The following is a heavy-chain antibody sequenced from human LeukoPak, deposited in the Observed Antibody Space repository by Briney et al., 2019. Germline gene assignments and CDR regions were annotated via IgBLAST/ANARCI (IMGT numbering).Heavy chain of an antibody. J-gene: IGHJ5*02. CDR1: GFTFSSYW. Sequence: QAGGSLRLSCAASGFTFSSYWMSWVRQAPGKGLEWVANIKQDGSEKYYVDSVKGRFTISRDNAKNSLYLQMNSLRAEDTAVYYCARDYYGSRSSSFDPWGQGTLVTVSS. CDR3: ARDYYGSRSSSFDP. V-gene: IGHV3-7*01. D-gene: IGHD3-10*01. CDR2: IKQDGSEK.